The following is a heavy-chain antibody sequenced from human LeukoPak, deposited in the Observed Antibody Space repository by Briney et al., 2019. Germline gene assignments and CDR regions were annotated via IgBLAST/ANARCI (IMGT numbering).Heavy chain of an antibody. J-gene: IGHJ4*02. V-gene: IGHV1-18*01. CDR1: GYTFTSYG. Sequence: ASVKVSCKASGYTFTSYGISWVRQASGQGLEWMGWISAYNGNTNYAQKLQGRVTMTTDTSTSTAYMELRSLRSDDTAVYYCARRPYYDIFGSSGPFDYWGQGTLVTVSS. CDR2: ISAYNGNT. CDR3: ARRPYYDIFGSSGPFDY. D-gene: IGHD3-9*01.